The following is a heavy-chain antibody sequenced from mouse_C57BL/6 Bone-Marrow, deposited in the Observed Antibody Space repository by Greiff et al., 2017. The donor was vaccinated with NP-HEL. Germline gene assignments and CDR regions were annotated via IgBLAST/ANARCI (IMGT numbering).Heavy chain of an antibody. CDR2: INPYNGGT. D-gene: IGHD2-4*01. CDR3: ARRDYDLPWLAY. V-gene: IGHV1-19*01. CDR1: GYTFTDYS. Sequence: EVQLQQSGPVLVKPGASVKMSCKASGYTFTDYSMNWVKQSHGKSLEWIGVINPYNGGTSYNQKFKGKATLTVYKSSSTAYMELNSLTSEDSAVYYCARRDYDLPWLAYWGQGTLVTVSA. J-gene: IGHJ3*01.